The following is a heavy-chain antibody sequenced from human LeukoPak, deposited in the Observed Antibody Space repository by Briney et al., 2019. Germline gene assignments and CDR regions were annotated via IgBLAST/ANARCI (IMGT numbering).Heavy chain of an antibody. D-gene: IGHD6-19*01. CDR3: VRDLGAVAGPHIDY. CDR1: RYTFTSYG. J-gene: IGHJ4*02. Sequence: ASVKVSCKASRYTFTSYGISWVRQAPGQGLDWMGWISAYNGNTNYAQKLQGRVTMTTDTSTSTAYMELRSLRSDDTAVYYCVRDLGAVAGPHIDYWGQGTLVTVSS. CDR2: ISAYNGNT. V-gene: IGHV1-18*01.